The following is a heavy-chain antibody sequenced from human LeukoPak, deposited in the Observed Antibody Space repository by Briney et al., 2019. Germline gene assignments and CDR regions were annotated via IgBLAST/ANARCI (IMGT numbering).Heavy chain of an antibody. J-gene: IGHJ3*02. CDR3: TAAGIGAFDI. D-gene: IGHD6-13*01. CDR2: IYYSGST. Sequence: SETLSLTCTDSGGSISSYYWSWIRQPPGKGLEWIGYIYYSGSTNYNPSLKSRVTISVDTSKNQFSLKLSSVTAADTAVYYCTAAGIGAFDIWGQGTMVTVSS. CDR1: GGSISSYY. V-gene: IGHV4-59*01.